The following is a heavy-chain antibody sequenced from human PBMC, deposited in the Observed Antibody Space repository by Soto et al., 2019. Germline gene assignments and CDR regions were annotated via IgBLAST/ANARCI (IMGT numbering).Heavy chain of an antibody. V-gene: IGHV4-39*01. CDR3: ARGAAAGYMHV. CDR2: IYYSGST. CDR1: GGSISSSSYY. D-gene: IGHD6-13*01. Sequence: SETLSLTCTVSGGSISSSSYYWGWIRQPPGKGLEWIGSIYYSGSTYYNPSLKSRVTISVDTSKNQFSLKLSSVTAADTAVYYCARGAAAGYMHVWGKGTTVTVSS. J-gene: IGHJ6*03.